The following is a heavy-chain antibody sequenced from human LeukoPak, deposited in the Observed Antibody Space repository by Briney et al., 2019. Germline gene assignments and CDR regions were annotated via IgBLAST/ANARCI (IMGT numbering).Heavy chain of an antibody. V-gene: IGHV3-74*01. D-gene: IGHD3-3*01. CDR1: GFTFSSYW. J-gene: IGHJ3*02. Sequence: GGSLRLSCAASGFTFSSYWMHWVRQAPGKGLVWVSRINTDGSSTSYADSVKGRFTISRDNAKNTLYLQMNSLRAEDTALYYCARATLRKNYDFWSGYYAPLDDAFDIWGQGTMVTVSS. CDR3: ARATLRKNYDFWSGYYAPLDDAFDI. CDR2: INTDGSST.